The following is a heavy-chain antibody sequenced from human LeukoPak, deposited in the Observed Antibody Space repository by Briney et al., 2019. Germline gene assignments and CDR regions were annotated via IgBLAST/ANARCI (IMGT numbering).Heavy chain of an antibody. V-gene: IGHV4-38-2*02. Sequence: SETLSLTCTVSGYSISSGYYWGWIRPPPGKGLEWIGSIYYSGSTYYNPSLKSRVTISVDTSKNQFSLKLSSVTAADTAVYYXXXQVGTYYYYYYMDVWGIGTTVTISS. CDR3: XXQVGTYYYYYYMDV. CDR2: IYYSGST. CDR1: GYSISSGYY. J-gene: IGHJ6*03. D-gene: IGHD1-1*01.